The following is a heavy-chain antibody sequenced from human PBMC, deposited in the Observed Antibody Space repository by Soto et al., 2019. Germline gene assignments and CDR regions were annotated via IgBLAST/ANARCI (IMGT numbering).Heavy chain of an antibody. CDR3: ARELVYATNWFAP. Sequence: QVQLQQWGAGLLKPSETLSLTCAVYGGSFSGYYWSWIRQPPGKGLEWIGEINHSGSTNYNPSLKSRVTISVDTSKNQFSLKLSSVTAADTAVYYCARELVYATNWFAPWGQGTLVTVSS. V-gene: IGHV4-34*01. CDR2: INHSGST. CDR1: GGSFSGYY. D-gene: IGHD2-8*01. J-gene: IGHJ5*02.